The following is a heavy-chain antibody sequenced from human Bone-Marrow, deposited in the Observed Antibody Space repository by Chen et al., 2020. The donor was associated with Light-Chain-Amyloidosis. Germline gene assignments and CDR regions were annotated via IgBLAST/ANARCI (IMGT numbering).Heavy chain of an antibody. V-gene: IGHV3-74*02. CDR2: INTDRGTT. J-gene: IGHJ3*02. D-gene: IGHD3-22*01. CDR3: VYDSHREAAFDI. CDR1: GFCFSRYW. Sequence: EVQLVESGGCLVQPGGCVRLSCAASGFCFSRYWMHWVRQAPGKGLVWVSRINTDRGTTTYADSVRSRFTISCDNAKNTLFLQMSSLRAEDTAIYYCVYDSHREAAFDIWGQGTMVTVSS.